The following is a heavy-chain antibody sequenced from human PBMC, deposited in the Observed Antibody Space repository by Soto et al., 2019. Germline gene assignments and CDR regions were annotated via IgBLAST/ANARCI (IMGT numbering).Heavy chain of an antibody. CDR3: ARGPQYCSGGSRYYFEY. Sequence: ASVKISCKASGYTFTSYGISWVRQAPGQGLEWMGWISAYNGNTNYAQKLQGRVTMTTDTSTSTAYMELRSLRSDDTAVYYCARGPQYCSGGSRYYFEYWGKGTLVTVSS. V-gene: IGHV1-18*01. D-gene: IGHD2-15*01. CDR2: ISAYNGNT. CDR1: GYTFTSYG. J-gene: IGHJ4*02.